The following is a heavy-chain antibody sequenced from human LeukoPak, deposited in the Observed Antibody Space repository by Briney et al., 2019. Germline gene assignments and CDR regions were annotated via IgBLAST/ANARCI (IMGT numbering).Heavy chain of an antibody. CDR2: IYHSGST. V-gene: IGHV4-30-2*01. CDR1: GGSISSGGYS. CDR3: AGSYCSSTSCFPVDP. Sequence: SETLSLTCAVSGGSISSGGYSWSWIRQPPGKGLEWIGYIYHSGSTYYNPSLKSRVTISVDRSKSQFSLKLSSVTAADTAVYYCAGSYCSSTSCFPVDPWGQGTLVTVSS. J-gene: IGHJ5*02. D-gene: IGHD2-2*01.